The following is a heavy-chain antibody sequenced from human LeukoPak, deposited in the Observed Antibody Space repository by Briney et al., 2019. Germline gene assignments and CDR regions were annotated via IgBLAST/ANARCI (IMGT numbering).Heavy chain of an antibody. J-gene: IGHJ4*02. V-gene: IGHV3-23*01. CDR1: GFSFSSNS. D-gene: IGHD6-19*01. CDR3: AKDLYQASGGWTVLDY. Sequence: GGSLRLSCAASGFSFSSNSMNWVRQAPGKGLEWVSAISGSGGSTYYADSVKGRFTISRDNSKNTLYLQMNSLRAEDTAVYYWAKDLYQASGGWTVLDYGGQGPRVTVSS. CDR2: ISGSGGST.